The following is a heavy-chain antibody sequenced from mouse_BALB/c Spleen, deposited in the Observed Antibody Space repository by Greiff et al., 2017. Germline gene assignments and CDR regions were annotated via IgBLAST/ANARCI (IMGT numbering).Heavy chain of an antibody. CDR3: ARWGRTDYFDY. V-gene: IGHV1-9*01. D-gene: IGHD1-1*01. Sequence: QVQLQQSGAELMKPGASVKISCKATGYTFSSYWIEWVKQRPGHGLEWIGEILPGSGSTNYNEKFKGKATFTADTSSNTAYMQLSSLTSEDSAVYYCARWGRTDYFDYWGQGNTLTGSS. CDR2: ILPGSGST. J-gene: IGHJ2*01. CDR1: GYTFSSYW.